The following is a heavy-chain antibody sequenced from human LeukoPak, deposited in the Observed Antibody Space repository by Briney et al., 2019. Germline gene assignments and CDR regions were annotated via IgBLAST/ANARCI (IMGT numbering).Heavy chain of an antibody. D-gene: IGHD1-26*01. J-gene: IGHJ6*03. CDR2: ITSSSSYI. Sequence: GGSLRLSCAASGFTFSTYNMNWVRQAPGKGLEWLSSITSSSSYIYYADSVKGRFTISRDNAKNSLYLQMNSLRDEDTAVYYCARDPYSGSYGDYYYYYMDVWGKGTTVTISS. CDR1: GFTFSTYN. V-gene: IGHV3-21*01. CDR3: ARDPYSGSYGDYYYYYMDV.